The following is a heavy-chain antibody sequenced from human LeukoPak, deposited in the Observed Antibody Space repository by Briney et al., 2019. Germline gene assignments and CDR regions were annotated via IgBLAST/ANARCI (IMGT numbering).Heavy chain of an antibody. CDR1: GFTFSSYT. D-gene: IGHD1-26*01. V-gene: IGHV3-21*01. J-gene: IGHJ4*02. CDR3: AKSSGSYSPFDY. CDR2: ISSRSSYI. Sequence: GGSLRLSCAASGFTFSSYTMNWVRQAPGKGLEWVSSISSRSSYIYYADSVKGRFTISRDNAKNSLYLQMNSLRVEDTAVYYCAKSSGSYSPFDYWGQGTLVTVSS.